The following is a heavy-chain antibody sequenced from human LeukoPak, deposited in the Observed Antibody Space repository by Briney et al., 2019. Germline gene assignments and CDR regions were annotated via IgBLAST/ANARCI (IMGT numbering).Heavy chain of an antibody. CDR3: ARAPVNYDILTGYPYYFDY. D-gene: IGHD3-9*01. V-gene: IGHV4-39*07. CDR1: GGSISSSSYY. J-gene: IGHJ4*02. Sequence: SETLSLTCTVSGGSISSSSYYWGWIRQPPGKGLEWIGSIYYSGSTYYNPSLKSRVTISVDTSKNQFSLKLSSVTAADTAVYYCARAPVNYDILTGYPYYFDYWGQGTLVTVSS. CDR2: IYYSGST.